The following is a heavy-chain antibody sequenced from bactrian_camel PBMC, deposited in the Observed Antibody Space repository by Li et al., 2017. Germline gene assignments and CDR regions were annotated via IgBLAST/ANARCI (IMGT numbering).Heavy chain of an antibody. CDR2: TESDGST. Sequence: VQLVESGGGSAQAGGSLGLSCAASVDTIGRYCMGWFRQIPDKEREGVAGTESDGSTSYADSVKGRFTISQDSAKTTVYLQMDNLKPEDTAVYYCAVDSSFVTCDGAQGTQVTVS. CDR3: AVDSSFVTCD. D-gene: IGHD7*01. CDR1: VDTIGRYC. V-gene: IGHV3S9*01. J-gene: IGHJ4*01.